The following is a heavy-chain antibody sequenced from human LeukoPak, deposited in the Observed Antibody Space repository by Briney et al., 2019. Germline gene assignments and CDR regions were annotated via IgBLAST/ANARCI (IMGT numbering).Heavy chain of an antibody. Sequence: GPTLVNPTQTLTLTCTFSGFSLSTSGMRVGWIRQPPGKALEWLARIDWDDDKFYSTSLKTRLTISKDTSKNQVVLTLTNVDPVDTATYFCARIASGTNFDYWGQGTLVTVSS. CDR1: GFSLSTSGMR. V-gene: IGHV2-70*04. D-gene: IGHD1-1*01. CDR2: IDWDDDK. CDR3: ARIASGTNFDY. J-gene: IGHJ4*02.